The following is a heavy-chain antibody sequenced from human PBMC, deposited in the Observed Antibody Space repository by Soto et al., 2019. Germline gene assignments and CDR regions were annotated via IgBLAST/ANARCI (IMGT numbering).Heavy chain of an antibody. Sequence: ASVKVSCKASGYTFTSYYMHWVRQAPGQGLEWMGIINPSGGSTSYAQKFQGRVTMTRDTSTSTVYMELSSLKTEDTAVYYCTRIPGRQPWRLASDYWGQGTLVTVSS. CDR2: INPSGGST. D-gene: IGHD6-25*01. CDR3: TRIPGRQPWRLASDY. CDR1: GYTFTSYY. J-gene: IGHJ4*02. V-gene: IGHV1-46*03.